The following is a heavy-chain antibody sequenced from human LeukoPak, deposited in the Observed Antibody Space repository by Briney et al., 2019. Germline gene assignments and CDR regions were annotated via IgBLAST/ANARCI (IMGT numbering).Heavy chain of an antibody. CDR2: ISGGGGST. CDR1: GFTFSSYA. D-gene: IGHD3-22*01. J-gene: IGHJ6*02. CDR3: AKDYYDSSGPWKFGYYYYGMDV. Sequence: GGSLRLSCAASGFTFSSYAMSWVRQAPGKGLEWVSAISGGGGSTYYADSVKGRFTISRDNSKNTLYLQMNSLRAEDTAVYYCAKDYYDSSGPWKFGYYYYGMDVWGQGTTVTVSS. V-gene: IGHV3-23*01.